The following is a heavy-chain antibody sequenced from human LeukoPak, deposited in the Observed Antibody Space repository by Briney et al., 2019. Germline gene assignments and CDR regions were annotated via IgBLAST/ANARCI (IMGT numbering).Heavy chain of an antibody. V-gene: IGHV3-30-3*01. Sequence: PGGSLRLSCAASGFTIGGFAMTWVRQAPGKGLEWVAVISYDGSNKYYADSVKGRFTISRDNSKNTLYLQMNSLRAEDTAVYYCARAYDCGGDCRFFDYWGQGTLVTISS. CDR3: ARAYDCGGDCRFFDY. CDR1: GFTIGGFA. CDR2: ISYDGSNK. J-gene: IGHJ4*02. D-gene: IGHD2-21*02.